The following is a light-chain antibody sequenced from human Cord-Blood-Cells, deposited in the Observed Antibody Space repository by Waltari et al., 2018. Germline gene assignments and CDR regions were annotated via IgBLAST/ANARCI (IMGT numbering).Light chain of an antibody. Sequence: QSALTQPASVSGSPGQSITISCTGTSSDVGGYNYVSWYQRHPGNAPKLMIYDVSKRPSGVSNRFSGSKSGNTASLTISGLQAEDEADYYCSSYTSSSTLVFGGGTKLTVL. J-gene: IGLJ2*01. V-gene: IGLV2-14*03. CDR2: DVS. CDR3: SSYTSSSTLV. CDR1: SSDVGGYNY.